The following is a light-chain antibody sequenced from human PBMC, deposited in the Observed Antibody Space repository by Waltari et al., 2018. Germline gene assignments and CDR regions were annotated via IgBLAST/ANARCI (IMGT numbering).Light chain of an antibody. Sequence: EIVLTQSPDTLSLSPGEGATLSCRASESVRSSFLAWYQQKPGQAPRLLIYETSSRASGIPDRFSGSGSGTDFTLTISRLEPEDFAVYYCQQYDSSPPQYSFGQGTKLEI. CDR2: ETS. V-gene: IGKV3-20*01. CDR3: QQYDSSPPQYS. CDR1: ESVRSSF. J-gene: IGKJ2*01.